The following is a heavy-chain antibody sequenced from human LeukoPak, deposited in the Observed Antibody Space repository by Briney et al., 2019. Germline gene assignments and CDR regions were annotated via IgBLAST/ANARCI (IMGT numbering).Heavy chain of an antibody. CDR3: AKQDVRATNTLYFQY. CDR2: INTDGTVT. Sequence: PGGSLRLSCAASGFTFSKYWMLWVRQAPGKGLESVSRINTDGTVTTYADSVKGRFTVSRDNADNTMFLQMNSVRDEDTAVYYCAKQDVRATNTLYFQYWGQGTLVTVSS. D-gene: IGHD1-26*01. CDR1: GFTFSKYW. V-gene: IGHV3-74*01. J-gene: IGHJ1*01.